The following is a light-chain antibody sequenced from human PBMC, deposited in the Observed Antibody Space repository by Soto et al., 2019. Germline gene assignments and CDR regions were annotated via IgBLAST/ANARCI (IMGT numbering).Light chain of an antibody. CDR2: GAS. CDR1: QRVNTC. CDR3: QQYQIDWT. Sequence: DIQMTQSPSTLSASVGDRVSITCRASQRVNTCLAWYQQKPGKAPTLLIYGASSLQSGVPSRFSGSGSGTEFTLTISSLQPDDFATYYCQQYQIDWTFGQGTKVEIK. J-gene: IGKJ1*01. V-gene: IGKV1-5*01.